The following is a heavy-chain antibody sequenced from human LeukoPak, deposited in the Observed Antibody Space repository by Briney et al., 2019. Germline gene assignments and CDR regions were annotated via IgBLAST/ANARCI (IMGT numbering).Heavy chain of an antibody. CDR1: GFTFSSYA. D-gene: IGHD2-2*01. CDR3: AKSTSIVVVPAALDY. J-gene: IGHJ4*02. Sequence: GSLRLSCAASGFTFSSYAMSWVRQAPGKGLEWVSAISGSGGSTYYADSVKGRFTISRDNSKNTLYLQMNSLRAEDTAVYYCAKSTSIVVVPAALDYWGQGTLVNVSS. V-gene: IGHV3-23*01. CDR2: ISGSGGST.